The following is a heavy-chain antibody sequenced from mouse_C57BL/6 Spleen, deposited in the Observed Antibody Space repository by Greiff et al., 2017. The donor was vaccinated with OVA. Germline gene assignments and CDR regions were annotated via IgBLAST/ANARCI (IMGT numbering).Heavy chain of an antibody. J-gene: IGHJ1*03. CDR2: IYPRSGNT. CDR3: ARKDSGYYGSSPYWYFDV. CDR1: GYTFTSYG. V-gene: IGHV1-81*01. Sequence: QVTLKVSGAELARPGASVKLSCKASGYTFTSYGISWVKQRTGQGLEWIGEIYPRSGNTYYNEKFKGKATLTADKSSSTAYMELRSLTSEDSAVYYCARKDSGYYGSSPYWYFDVWGTGTTVTVSS. D-gene: IGHD1-1*01.